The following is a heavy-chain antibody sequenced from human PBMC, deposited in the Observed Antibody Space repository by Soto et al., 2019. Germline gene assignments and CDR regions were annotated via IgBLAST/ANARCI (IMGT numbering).Heavy chain of an antibody. V-gene: IGHV4-59*08. CDR2: IYYSGRT. D-gene: IGHD6-6*01. CDR1: GGSISSYF. CDR3: ARRSSSSLGSLFDP. Sequence: SETLSLTCTVSGGSISSYFWSWVRQHPGKGLEWIGNIYYSGRTYYNPSLKSRVTISVDTSKNQFSLKLSSVTPTDTAVYYCARRSSSSLGSLFDPWGRGILVTVSA. J-gene: IGHJ5*02.